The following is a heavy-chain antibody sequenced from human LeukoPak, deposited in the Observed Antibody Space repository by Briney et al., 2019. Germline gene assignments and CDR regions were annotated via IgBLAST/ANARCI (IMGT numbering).Heavy chain of an antibody. CDR3: ATPYSSGWYYFDY. CDR2: FDPEDGGT. J-gene: IGHJ4*02. V-gene: IGHV1-24*01. Sequence: GASVKVSCKVSGYTLTELSMHWVRQAPGKGLERRGGFDPEDGGTIYAQKFQGRVTMTEDTSTDTAYMELSSLRSEDTAVYYCATPYSSGWYYFDYWGQGTLVTVSS. D-gene: IGHD6-19*01. CDR1: GYTLTELS.